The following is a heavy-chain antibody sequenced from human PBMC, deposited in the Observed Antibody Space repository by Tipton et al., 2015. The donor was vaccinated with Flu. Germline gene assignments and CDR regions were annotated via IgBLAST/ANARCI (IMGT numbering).Heavy chain of an antibody. D-gene: IGHD3-10*01. CDR2: IYYSGST. J-gene: IGHJ6*02. Sequence: LRLSCTVSGGSISSYYWSWIRQPPGKGLEWIGYIYYSGSTNYNPSLKSRVTISVDTSKNQFSLELSSVTAADTAVYYCARSPMVRGVPSGYYYYYYGMDVWGQGTTVTVSS. CDR1: GGSISSYY. CDR3: ARSPMVRGVPSGYYYYYYGMDV. V-gene: IGHV4-59*01.